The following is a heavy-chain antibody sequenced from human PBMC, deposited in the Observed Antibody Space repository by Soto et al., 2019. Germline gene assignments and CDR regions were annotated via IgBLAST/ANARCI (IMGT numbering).Heavy chain of an antibody. D-gene: IGHD6-13*01. J-gene: IGHJ4*02. Sequence: QVQLQESGPGLVEPSGTLSLTCAVSGASISNTNWWSWVRQPPGKGLEWIGEIYHSGTTNCDPSLKSPVTISVDKSKNQFSLKLSSVTAADTAVYYCAIPGAGDFDYWGQGTLVTVSS. CDR1: GASISNTNW. V-gene: IGHV4-4*02. CDR3: AIPGAGDFDY. CDR2: IYHSGTT.